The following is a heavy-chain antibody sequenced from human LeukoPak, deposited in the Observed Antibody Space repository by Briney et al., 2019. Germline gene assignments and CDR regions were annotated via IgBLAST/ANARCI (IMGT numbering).Heavy chain of an antibody. V-gene: IGHV1-69*13. Sequence: VKVSCKASGGTFSSYAISWVRQAPGQGLEWMGGIIPIFGTANYAQKFQGRVTITTDESTSTAYMELNSLRSEDTAVYYCARGWFGELSLDYYYMDVWGKGTTVTVSS. J-gene: IGHJ6*03. CDR3: ARGWFGELSLDYYYMDV. CDR2: IIPIFGTA. D-gene: IGHD3-10*01. CDR1: GGTFSSYA.